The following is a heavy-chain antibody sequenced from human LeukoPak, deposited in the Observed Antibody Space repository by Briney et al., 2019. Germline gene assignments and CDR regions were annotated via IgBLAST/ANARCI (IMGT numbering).Heavy chain of an antibody. Sequence: GGSLRLSCAASGLTFSSYAMSWVRQAPGKGLEWVSTISYSGSSTYYADSVKGRFAISRDSSKNTLYLQMNGLRGEDTAVYYCAKDDGGSPPDAFDIWGQGTLVTVSS. V-gene: IGHV3-23*01. CDR1: GLTFSSYA. J-gene: IGHJ3*02. CDR2: ISYSGSST. D-gene: IGHD3-10*01. CDR3: AKDDGGSPPDAFDI.